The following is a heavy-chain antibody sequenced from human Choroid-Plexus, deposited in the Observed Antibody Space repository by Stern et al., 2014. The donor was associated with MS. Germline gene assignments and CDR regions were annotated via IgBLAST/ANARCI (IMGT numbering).Heavy chain of an antibody. CDR2: VSCDGSNK. J-gene: IGHJ5*02. V-gene: IGHV3-30*18. D-gene: IGHD2/OR15-2a*01. CDR3: AKDRHYLTYFVDH. Sequence: VQLVESGGGVVQPGRPLRLSCVASGFTFGSCAMHWVRQAPGKGLEWVAGVSCDGSNKHYADSVKGRFTISRDNSQNTLYMQMSSLRPEDTAVYYCAKDRHYLTYFVDHWGQGSLVTVSS. CDR1: GFTFGSCA.